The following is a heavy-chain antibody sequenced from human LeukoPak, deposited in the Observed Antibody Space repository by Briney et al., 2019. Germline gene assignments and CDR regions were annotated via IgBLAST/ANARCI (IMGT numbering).Heavy chain of an antibody. J-gene: IGHJ6*02. CDR2: ISYDGSNK. CDR1: GFTFNSYA. Sequence: QPGRSLRLSCAASGFTFNSYAMHWVRQAPGKGLEWVAVISYDGSNKYYADSVKGRFTISRDNSKNTLYLQMNSLRAEDTAVYYCARSPPPGNCSGGSCYPYYYYGMDVWGQGTTVTVSS. V-gene: IGHV3-30-3*01. D-gene: IGHD2-15*01. CDR3: ARSPPPGNCSGGSCYPYYYYGMDV.